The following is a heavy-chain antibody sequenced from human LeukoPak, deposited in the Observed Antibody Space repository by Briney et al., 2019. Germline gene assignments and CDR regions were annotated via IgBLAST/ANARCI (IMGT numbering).Heavy chain of an antibody. CDR2: ISGSGGTT. CDR1: GFTFSSYA. V-gene: IGHV3-23*01. D-gene: IGHD6-19*01. CDR3: AKSRSSGWYYGMDV. J-gene: IGHJ6*02. Sequence: GGSLRLSCAASGFTFSSYAMSWVRQAPGKGLEWVSVISGSGGTTYYADSVKGRFTISRDNSKNTLYLQVNSLRAEDTAVYYCAKSRSSGWYYGMDVWGQGTTVIVSS.